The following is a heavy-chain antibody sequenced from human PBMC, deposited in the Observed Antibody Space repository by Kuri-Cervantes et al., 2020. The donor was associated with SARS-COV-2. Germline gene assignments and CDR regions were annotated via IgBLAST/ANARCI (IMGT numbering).Heavy chain of an antibody. CDR2: INSDGSST. V-gene: IGHV3-74*01. CDR3: AKDALSWVGELLSLYYYYMDV. D-gene: IGHD3-10*01. J-gene: IGHJ6*03. CDR1: GFTFSSYW. Sequence: GGSLRLSCAASGFTFSSYWMHWVRQAPGKGLVWVSRINSDGSSTSYADSVKGRFTISRDNAKNTLYLQMNSLRAEDTAVYYCAKDALSWVGELLSLYYYYMDVWGKGTTVTVSS.